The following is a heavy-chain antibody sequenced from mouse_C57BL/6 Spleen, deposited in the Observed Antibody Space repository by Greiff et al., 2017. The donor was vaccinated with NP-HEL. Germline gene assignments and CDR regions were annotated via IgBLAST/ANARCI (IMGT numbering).Heavy chain of an antibody. CDR2: ISDGGSYT. Sequence: EVHLVESGGGLVKPGGSLKLSCAASGFTFSSYAMSWVRQTPEKRLEWVATISDGGSYTYYPDNVKGRFTISRDNAKNNLYLQMSHLKSEDTAMYYCARDANLRYYFDYWGQGTTLTVSS. D-gene: IGHD1-3*01. CDR3: ARDANLRYYFDY. V-gene: IGHV5-4*01. CDR1: GFTFSSYA. J-gene: IGHJ2*01.